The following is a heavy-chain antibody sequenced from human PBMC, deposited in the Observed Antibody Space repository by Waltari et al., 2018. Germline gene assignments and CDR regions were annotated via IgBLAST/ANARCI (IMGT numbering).Heavy chain of an antibody. V-gene: IGHV3-30-3*01. J-gene: IGHJ4*02. D-gene: IGHD6-19*01. CDR2: ISYDGSNK. CDR3: ARDGPYSSGWLFDY. CDR1: GFTFRRHA. Sequence: QVQLVESGGGVVQPGRSLRLPCAASGFTFRRHARHWVRQAPGKGLEWVAVISYDGSNKYYADSVKGRFTISRDNSKNTLYLQMNSLRAEDTAVYYCARDGPYSSGWLFDYWGQGTLVTVSS.